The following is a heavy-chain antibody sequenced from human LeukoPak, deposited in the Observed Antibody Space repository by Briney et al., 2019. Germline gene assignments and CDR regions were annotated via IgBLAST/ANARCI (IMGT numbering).Heavy chain of an antibody. J-gene: IGHJ6*02. CDR3: AGMTTVTTTYYYYGMDV. CDR1: GGSISSYY. V-gene: IGHV4-59*01. D-gene: IGHD4-17*01. CDR2: IYYSRST. Sequence: SETLSLTCTVSGGSISSYYWSWIRQPPGKELEGIGYIYYSRSTNYNPSLKSRVTISVDTSKNQFSLELSSVTAADTAVYYCAGMTTVTTTYYYYGMDVWGQGTTVTVSS.